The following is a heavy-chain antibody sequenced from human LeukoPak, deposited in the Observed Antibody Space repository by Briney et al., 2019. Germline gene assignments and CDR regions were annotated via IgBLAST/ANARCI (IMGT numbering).Heavy chain of an antibody. J-gene: IGHJ4*02. V-gene: IGHV3-23*01. CDR3: ARTGGYKMRYYFDY. CDR2: ISGSGGNT. CDR1: GFTFSSYA. Sequence: PGGSLRLSCAASGFTFSSYAMSWVRQAPGKGLEWVSAISGSGGNTYYADSVKGRFTISRDNSKNTLYLQMNSLRAEDTAVYYCARTGGYKMRYYFDYRGQGTLVTVSS. D-gene: IGHD5-18*01.